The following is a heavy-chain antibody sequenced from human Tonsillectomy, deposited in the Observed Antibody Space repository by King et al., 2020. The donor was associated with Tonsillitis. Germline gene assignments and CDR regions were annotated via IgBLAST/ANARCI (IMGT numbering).Heavy chain of an antibody. D-gene: IGHD6-19*01. CDR1: GGSISSGGYY. CDR2: TYYSGST. V-gene: IGHV4-31*03. Sequence: QLQESGPGLVKPSQTLSLTCTVSGGSISSGGYYWSWIRQHPGQGLEWIGYTYYSGSTYYNPSLKSRVTISVDTSKNQFSLKLSSVTAADTAVYYCARDLSSGWAYYFDYWGQGTLVTVSS. J-gene: IGHJ4*02. CDR3: ARDLSSGWAYYFDY.